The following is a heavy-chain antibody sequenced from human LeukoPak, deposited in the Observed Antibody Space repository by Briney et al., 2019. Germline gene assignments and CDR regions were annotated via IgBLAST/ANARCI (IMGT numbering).Heavy chain of an antibody. D-gene: IGHD2-2*02. CDR3: AREGIVVVPAAIDLMFDP. J-gene: IGHJ5*02. V-gene: IGHV4-39*02. CDR2: IYYSGST. CDR1: GGSISSSTYY. Sequence: SETLSLTCTVSGGSISSSTYYWGWIRQPPGKGLEWIGSIYYSGSTYYNPSLKSRVTISVDTSKNQFSLKLSSVTAADTAVYYCAREGIVVVPAAIDLMFDPWGQGTLVTVSS.